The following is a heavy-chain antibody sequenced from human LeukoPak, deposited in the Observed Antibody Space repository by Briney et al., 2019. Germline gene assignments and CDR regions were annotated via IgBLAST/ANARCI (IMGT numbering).Heavy chain of an antibody. CDR2: IRAHNGNT. J-gene: IGHJ4*02. CDR1: GYTLTRYG. D-gene: IGHD5-24*01. CDR3: ARGLAGMASSGMDY. Sequence: ASEKISCKTSGYTLTRYGISWVRQTPGQRLECMGEIRAHNGNTNYIQKIQGRDTMITDTSPCADYTERRSVRYDSTDVCYCARGLAGMASSGMDYWGQGTLVTVLS. V-gene: IGHV1-18*01.